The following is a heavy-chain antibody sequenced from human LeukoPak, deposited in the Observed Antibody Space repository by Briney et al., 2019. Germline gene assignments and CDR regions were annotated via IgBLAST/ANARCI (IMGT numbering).Heavy chain of an antibody. CDR2: ISGSTGST. Sequence: GGSLRLSCAASGFTFSSYAMSWVRQAPGKGLEWVSGISGSTGSTYYADSVKGRFSISRDNSKNTLYLQMNSLRAEDTAVYYCARDYDFWSGYLDYWGREPWSPSPQ. V-gene: IGHV3-23*01. J-gene: IGHJ4*02. CDR1: GFTFSSYA. CDR3: ARDYDFWSGYLDY. D-gene: IGHD3-3*01.